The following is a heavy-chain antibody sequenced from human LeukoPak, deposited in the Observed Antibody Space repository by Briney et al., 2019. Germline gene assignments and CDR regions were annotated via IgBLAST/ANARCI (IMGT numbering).Heavy chain of an antibody. CDR3: MTDCGTTNCFNVGAFDV. CDR1: GFTFNNYA. V-gene: IGHV3-23*01. J-gene: IGHJ3*01. Sequence: GGSLRDSCAASGFTFNNYAMSWVRQAPGKGLEWVSGITGSGGSTYYADSVKSRYTISRDYSKSMLFLQMNTLRADDTALYYCMTDCGTTNCFNVGAFDVWGQGTLVTVSS. CDR2: ITGSGGST. D-gene: IGHD1-14*01.